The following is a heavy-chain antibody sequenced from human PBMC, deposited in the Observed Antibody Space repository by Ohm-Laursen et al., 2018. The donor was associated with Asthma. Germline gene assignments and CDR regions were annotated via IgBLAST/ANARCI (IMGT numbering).Heavy chain of an antibody. CDR2: MNGNGDTT. CDR3: IKDLSGTYSFDY. V-gene: IGHV3-64D*08. CDR1: GFTFSSYT. Sequence: GSLRLSCTASGFTFSSYTMHWVRQAPGKGLDYVSSMNGNGDTTHYADSVKGRFTISRDNSKNTLYLQMSSLRAEDTAVYHCIKDLSGTYSFDYWGQGALVTASS. D-gene: IGHD1-26*01. J-gene: IGHJ4*02.